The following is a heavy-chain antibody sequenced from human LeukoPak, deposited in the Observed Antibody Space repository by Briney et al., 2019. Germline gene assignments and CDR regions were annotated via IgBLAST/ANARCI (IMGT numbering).Heavy chain of an antibody. CDR2: IYYSGST. V-gene: IGHV4-31*03. CDR3: ACGGSFWSGYYAPFDY. CDR1: GGSISSGGYY. J-gene: IGHJ4*02. Sequence: SETLSLTCTVSGGSISSGGYYWSWIRQHPGEGLEWIGYIYYSGSTYYNPSLKSRVTISVDTSKNQFSLKLSSVTAADTAVYYCACGGSFWSGYYAPFDYWGQGTLVTVSS. D-gene: IGHD3-3*01.